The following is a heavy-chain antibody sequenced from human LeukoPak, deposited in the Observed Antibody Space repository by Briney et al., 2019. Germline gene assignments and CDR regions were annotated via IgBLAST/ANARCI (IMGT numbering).Heavy chain of an antibody. CDR1: GYSISSGYY. D-gene: IGHD5-12*01. V-gene: IGHV4-38-2*01. Sequence: PSETLSLTCAVSGYSISSGYYWGWIRQPPGKGLEWIGSIYHSGSTYYNPSLKSRVTISVDTSKNQFSLKLSSVTAADTAVYYCARVDRINSGYDSFADYWGQGTLSPSPQ. CDR3: ARVDRINSGYDSFADY. CDR2: IYHSGST. J-gene: IGHJ4*02.